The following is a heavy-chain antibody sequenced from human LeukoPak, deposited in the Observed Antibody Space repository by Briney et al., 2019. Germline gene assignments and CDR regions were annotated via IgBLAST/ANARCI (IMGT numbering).Heavy chain of an antibody. Sequence: GGSLRLSCAASGFTFSSYAMHWVRQDPGKGREYVSAISSNGGSTYYANSVKGRFTISRDNSKNTLYRQMGSLRAEDMAVYYCARVLDYGDYSYYFDYWGQGTLVTVSS. CDR3: ARVLDYGDYSYYFDY. J-gene: IGHJ4*02. CDR2: ISSNGGST. D-gene: IGHD4-17*01. CDR1: GFTFSSYA. V-gene: IGHV3-64*01.